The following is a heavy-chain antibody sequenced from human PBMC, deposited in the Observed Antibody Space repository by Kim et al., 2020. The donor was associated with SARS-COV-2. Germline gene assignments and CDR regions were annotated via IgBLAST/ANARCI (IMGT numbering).Heavy chain of an antibody. CDR2: ISGNGVNK. J-gene: IGHJ6*01. V-gene: IGHV3-23*01. Sequence: GSLRLSCLASGFTFVTYAMSWVRQAPGKGLEWVSVISGNGVNKFYADSVRGRFTISRDNSKDTLYLQMNSLRDEDTALYYCAKVVVMDGYNYYYYYGMD. CDR3: AKVVVMDGYNYYYYYGMD. CDR1: GFTFVTYA. D-gene: IGHD3-22*01.